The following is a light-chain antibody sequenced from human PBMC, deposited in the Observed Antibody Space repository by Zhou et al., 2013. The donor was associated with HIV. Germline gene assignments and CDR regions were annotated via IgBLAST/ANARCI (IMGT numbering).Light chain of an antibody. Sequence: EVVMTQSPATLSVSPGERATLSCRASQNIVSNLAWYQHKPGQAPRLLIYGASRRATAIPSRFSGSGSGTDFTLTITRLEPDDFAQYYCQQYVGSPTFGPGTKVEVK. V-gene: IGKV3-20*01. CDR1: QNIVSN. CDR2: GAS. CDR3: QQYVGSPT. J-gene: IGKJ3*01.